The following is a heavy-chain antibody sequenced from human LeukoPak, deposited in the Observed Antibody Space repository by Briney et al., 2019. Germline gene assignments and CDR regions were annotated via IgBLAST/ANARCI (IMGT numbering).Heavy chain of an antibody. CDR2: ICGCGGST. CDR1: GFTFSSYA. D-gene: IGHD1-26*01. Sequence: GASLRLSCAASGFTFSSYAMSWVRQAPGKGVEWVSAICGCGGSTYYADSVKGRYTISRDNSKNTLYLNTNSLRAEDTAVYYCAKDRRSYSYFPDYWGQGTLVTVSS. CDR3: AKDRRSYSYFPDY. V-gene: IGHV3-23*01. J-gene: IGHJ4*02.